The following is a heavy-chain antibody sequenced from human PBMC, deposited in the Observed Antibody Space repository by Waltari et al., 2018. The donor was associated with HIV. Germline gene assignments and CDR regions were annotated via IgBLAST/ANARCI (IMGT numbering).Heavy chain of an antibody. CDR3: ARDTAAAGPYYYYYGMDV. Sequence: QVQLVESGGGVVQPGRSLRLSCAASGFTFSSYGMHWVRQAPGKGREWVAVIWYDGSNKYYADSVKGRFTISRDNSKNTLYLQMNSLRAEDTAVYYCARDTAAAGPYYYYYGMDVWGQGTTVTVSS. V-gene: IGHV3-33*01. J-gene: IGHJ6*02. CDR1: GFTFSSYG. CDR2: IWYDGSNK. D-gene: IGHD6-13*01.